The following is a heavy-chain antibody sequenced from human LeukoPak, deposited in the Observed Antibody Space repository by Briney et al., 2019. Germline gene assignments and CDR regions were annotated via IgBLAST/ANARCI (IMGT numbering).Heavy chain of an antibody. CDR3: AFHPPSRWLQPPY. D-gene: IGHD5-24*01. Sequence: PGGSLRLSCAASGFTFSSYWMHWVRQARGKGLVWVSRINSDGSSTSYADSVKGRFTISRDNAKNTLYLQMNSLRAEDTAMYYCAFHPPSRWLQPPYWGQGILVTVSS. V-gene: IGHV3-74*01. J-gene: IGHJ4*02. CDR2: INSDGSST. CDR1: GFTFSSYW.